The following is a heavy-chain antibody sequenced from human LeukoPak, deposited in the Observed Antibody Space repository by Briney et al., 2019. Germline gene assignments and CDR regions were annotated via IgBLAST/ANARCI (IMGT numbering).Heavy chain of an antibody. D-gene: IGHD6-19*01. Sequence: GEPLKISCKGSGYRFTTYWIAWVRRMPGKGLNWMGIIYLGDSNTRYSPAFQGLFTISADKSLNTASLQWSSLKTSDTAMYYCARHSYTNGWFFFDPWGQGTLVTVSP. J-gene: IGHJ5*02. CDR1: GYRFTTYW. CDR3: ARHSYTNGWFFFDP. CDR2: IYLGDSNT. V-gene: IGHV5-51*01.